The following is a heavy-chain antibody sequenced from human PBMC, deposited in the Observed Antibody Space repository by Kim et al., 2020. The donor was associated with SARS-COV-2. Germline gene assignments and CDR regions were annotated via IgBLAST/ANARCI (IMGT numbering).Heavy chain of an antibody. CDR1: GGSISSSSYY. Sequence: SETLSLTCTVSGGSISSSSYYWGWIRQPPGKGLEWIGSIYYSGSTYYNPSLKSRVTISVDTSKNQFSLKLNSVTAADTAVYYCARSYSSSWYGGHFFDYWGQGTLVTVSS. J-gene: IGHJ4*02. CDR2: IYYSGST. D-gene: IGHD6-13*01. V-gene: IGHV4-39*07. CDR3: ARSYSSSWYGGHFFDY.